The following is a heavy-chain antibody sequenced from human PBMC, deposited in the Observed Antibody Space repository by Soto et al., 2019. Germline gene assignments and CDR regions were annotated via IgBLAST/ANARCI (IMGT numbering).Heavy chain of an antibody. V-gene: IGHV4-34*01. CDR1: GGSFSGYY. Sequence: SETLSLTCAVYGGSFSGYYWSWIRQPPGKGLEWIGEINHSGSTNYNPSLKSRVTISVDTSKNQFSLKLSSVTAADTAVYYCARGRRGLIVVVVAATRGYFDYWGQGTLVTVSS. J-gene: IGHJ4*02. CDR2: INHSGST. D-gene: IGHD2-15*01. CDR3: ARGRRGLIVVVVAATRGYFDY.